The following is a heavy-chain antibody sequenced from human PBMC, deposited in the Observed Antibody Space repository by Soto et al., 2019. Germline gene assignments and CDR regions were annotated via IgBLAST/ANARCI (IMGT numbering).Heavy chain of an antibody. D-gene: IGHD2-15*01. J-gene: IGHJ5*01. CDR3: ARDPKTPGGQHGAFNSFDS. Sequence: PGVSLRLSCAASGFSFSISPMHWVRQAPGKGPEWVALISYDGTNKFYADSVKGRFTISRDNSKSTLYLQVDSLRPEDAAVYYCARDPKTPGGQHGAFNSFDSWAREPWSPSPQ. V-gene: IGHV3-30-3*01. CDR2: ISYDGTNK. CDR1: GFSFSISP.